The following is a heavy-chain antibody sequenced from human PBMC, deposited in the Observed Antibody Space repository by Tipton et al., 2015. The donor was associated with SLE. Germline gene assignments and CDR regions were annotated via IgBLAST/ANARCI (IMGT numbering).Heavy chain of an antibody. J-gene: IGHJ4*02. Sequence: GSLRLSCAASGIIFRNSDMHWVRQTPGKGLEWVSAIGTAGDTYYPDSVKGRFTVSRENAKNSLYLQMNSLTVGDTAVYYCANSRFVPEAYWGQGTLVTVSS. V-gene: IGHV3-13*01. D-gene: IGHD3-3*01. CDR1: GIIFRNSD. CDR3: ANSRFVPEAY. CDR2: IGTAGDT.